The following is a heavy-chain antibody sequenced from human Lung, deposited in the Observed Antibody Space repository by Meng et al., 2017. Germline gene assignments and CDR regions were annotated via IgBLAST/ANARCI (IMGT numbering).Heavy chain of an antibody. CDR1: VYPVSGYY. V-gene: IGHV1-2*06. Sequence: QVKLWSSGAGGRRPCASLHVSFTASVYPVSGYYWSWVRQAPGQELEWMGRINANSGGTNYANKFQGRVTMTRDTSISTAYMELSRLRSDDTAVYYCARGGGYVTRVDSWGQGTLVTVSS. J-gene: IGHJ5*01. CDR2: INANSGGT. CDR3: ARGGGYVTRVDS. D-gene: IGHD1-26*01.